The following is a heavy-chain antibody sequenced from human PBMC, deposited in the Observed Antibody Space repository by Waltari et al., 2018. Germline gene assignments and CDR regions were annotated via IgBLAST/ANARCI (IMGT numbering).Heavy chain of an antibody. Sequence: QVQLQESGPGLVKPSETLSLTCTVSGGSISSHYWSWIRQPPGKGLEWIGYIYYSGSTNYNPSLKSRVTISVDTSKNQFSLKLSSVTAADTAVYYCARDSPYGSGSYPFDYWGQGTLVTVSS. D-gene: IGHD3-10*01. CDR2: IYYSGST. J-gene: IGHJ4*02. V-gene: IGHV4-59*11. CDR3: ARDSPYGSGSYPFDY. CDR1: GGSISSHY.